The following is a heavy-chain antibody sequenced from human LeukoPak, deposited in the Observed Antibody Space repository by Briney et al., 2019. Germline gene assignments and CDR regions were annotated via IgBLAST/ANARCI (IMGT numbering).Heavy chain of an antibody. CDR3: ARQAGPYYMDV. V-gene: IGHV3-21*01. Sequence: PGGSLRLSCAASGFTFSAYTMNWVRQAPGKGLEWVSSIGRSGNYTYHADSVKGRFTISRDNAKNSLYLQMSSLRAEDTAVYYCARQAGPYYMDVWGKGTTVTVSS. CDR2: IGRSGNYT. J-gene: IGHJ6*03. CDR1: GFTFSAYT. D-gene: IGHD6-13*01.